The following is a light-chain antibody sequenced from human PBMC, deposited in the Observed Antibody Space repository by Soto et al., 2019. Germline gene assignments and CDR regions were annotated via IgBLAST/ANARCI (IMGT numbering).Light chain of an antibody. J-gene: IGKJ3*01. CDR2: GAS. CDR3: QHYGNSLFT. V-gene: IGKV3-20*01. CDR1: QSISSSY. Sequence: EIVLTQSPGTLPLSPGERATLSCRASQSISSSYLAWYQQKPGQAPRLLIYGASNRATGIPDRFSGSGSGTDFTLTISRLEPEDFAVYYCQHYGNSLFTFGHGTKVDIK.